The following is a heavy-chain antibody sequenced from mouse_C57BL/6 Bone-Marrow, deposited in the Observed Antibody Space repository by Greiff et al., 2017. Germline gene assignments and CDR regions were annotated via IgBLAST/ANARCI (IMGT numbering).Heavy chain of an antibody. V-gene: IGHV5-6*01. J-gene: IGHJ2*01. CDR1: GFTFSSYG. Sequence: EVKVVESGGDLVKPGGSLKLSCAASGFTFSSYGMSWVRQTPDKRLEWVATISSGGSYTYYPDSVKGRFTISRDNAKNTLYLQMSSLKSEDTAMYYCARHQITTVVPLYYFDYWGQGTTLTVSS. D-gene: IGHD1-1*01. CDR2: ISSGGSYT. CDR3: ARHQITTVVPLYYFDY.